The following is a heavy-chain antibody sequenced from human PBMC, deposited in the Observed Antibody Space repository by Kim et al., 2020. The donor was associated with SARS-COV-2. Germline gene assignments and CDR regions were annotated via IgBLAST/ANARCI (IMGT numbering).Heavy chain of an antibody. J-gene: IGHJ4*02. CDR3: AGRLDY. Sequence: SRRRRTTYYADSGKGRFTISRDNAKNALYLQMNSLRAEDTAVYYCAGRLDYWGQGALVTVSS. CDR2: SRRRRTT. V-gene: IGHV3-48*01.